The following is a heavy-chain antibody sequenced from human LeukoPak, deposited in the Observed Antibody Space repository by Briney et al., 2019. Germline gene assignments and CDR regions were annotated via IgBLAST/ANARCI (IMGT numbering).Heavy chain of an antibody. D-gene: IGHD3/OR15-3a*01. J-gene: IGHJ4*02. CDR1: GGSISSSSYY. CDR3: ARVGLDWGSIDY. CDR2: INHRGST. V-gene: IGHV4-39*07. Sequence: PSETLSLTCTVSGGSISSSSYYWNWIRQPPGKGLEWIGEINHRGSTTYNPSLKSRVTISLDTSKNQFSLKLSSVTAADTAVYYCARVGLDWGSIDYWGQGTLVTVSS.